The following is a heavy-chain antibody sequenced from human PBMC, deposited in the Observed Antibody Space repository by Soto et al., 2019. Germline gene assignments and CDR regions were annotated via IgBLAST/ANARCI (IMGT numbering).Heavy chain of an antibody. J-gene: IGHJ6*02. CDR2: IIPVFGTA. V-gene: IGHV1-69*12. D-gene: IGHD5-18*01. Sequence: QVQLVQSGAEVREPGSSVKVSCKASEDTFSTDVISWVRQAPGQGLEWMGGIIPVFGTANYAQKFQGRVTITADESTNTAYMDLSILSSEDTAVFYCARGYSYGRSYYYYYGMDVWGQGTTVTVSS. CDR1: EDTFSTDV. CDR3: ARGYSYGRSYYYYYGMDV.